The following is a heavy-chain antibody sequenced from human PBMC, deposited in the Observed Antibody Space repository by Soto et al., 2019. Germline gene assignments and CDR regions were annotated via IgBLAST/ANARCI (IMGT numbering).Heavy chain of an antibody. V-gene: IGHV3-30*04. CDR3: AREGQPAAGTTPHN. CDR2: ISYDGGKK. Sequence: GRSLRLSCAASGFNFSSYAMHWVRQAPGKGLEWVAVISYDGGKKYYADSVKGRFTISRDNSKNTLYVEMNSLSAEDTAVYYCAREGQPAAGTTPHNWGQGTLVTVSS. CDR1: GFNFSSYA. J-gene: IGHJ4*02. D-gene: IGHD6-13*01.